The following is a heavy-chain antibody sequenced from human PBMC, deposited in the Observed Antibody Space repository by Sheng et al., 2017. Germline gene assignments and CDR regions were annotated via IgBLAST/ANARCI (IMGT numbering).Heavy chain of an antibody. CDR2: IWYDGSNK. Sequence: QVQLVESGGGVVQPGRSLRLSCAASGFTFSSYGMHWVRQAPGKGLEWVAVIWYDGSNKYYADSVKGRFTISRDNSKNTLYLQMNSLRAEDTAVYYCARESNMVTTLGAFDIWGQGTMVTVSS. V-gene: IGHV3-33*01. J-gene: IGHJ3*02. D-gene: IGHD4-17*01. CDR1: GFTFSSYG. CDR3: ARESNMVTTLGAFDI.